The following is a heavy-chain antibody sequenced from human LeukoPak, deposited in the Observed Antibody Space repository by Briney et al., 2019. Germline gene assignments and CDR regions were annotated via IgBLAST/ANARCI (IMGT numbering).Heavy chain of an antibody. CDR3: ARGSAAGFNYYYGMDV. CDR2: IYYSGST. D-gene: IGHD6-13*01. V-gene: IGHV4-59*01. Sequence: PSETLSLTCTVSGGSISSYYWSWIRQPPGKGLEWIVYIYYSGSTNYNPSLKSRVTISVDTSKNQFSLKLSSVTAADTAVYYCARGSAAGFNYYYGMDVWGQGTTVTVSS. J-gene: IGHJ6*02. CDR1: GGSISSYY.